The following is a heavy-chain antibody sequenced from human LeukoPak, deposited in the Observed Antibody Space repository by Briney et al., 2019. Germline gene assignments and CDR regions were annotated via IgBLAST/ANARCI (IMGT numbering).Heavy chain of an antibody. CDR3: ARLGYDYDAFDI. V-gene: IGHV3-13*01. J-gene: IGHJ3*02. D-gene: IGHD5-12*01. CDR2: IGTAGDT. Sequence: PGGSLRLSCAASGFTFSSYDMHWVRQATGKGLEWVSAIGTAGDTHYPGSVKGRFTISRENAKNSLYPQMNSLRAGDTAVYYRARLGYDYDAFDIWGQGTMVTVSS. CDR1: GFTFSSYD.